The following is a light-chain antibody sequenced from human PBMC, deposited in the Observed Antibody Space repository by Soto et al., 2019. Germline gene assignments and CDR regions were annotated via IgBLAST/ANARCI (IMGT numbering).Light chain of an antibody. CDR3: QQYGSSPYT. V-gene: IGKV3-20*01. CDR2: GAS. CDR1: QRVSSSY. J-gene: IGKJ2*01. Sequence: EIVLTQSPGTLSLSPGERATLSCRASQRVSSSYLAWYQQKPGQAPRLLIYGASSRATGIPDRFSGSGSGTDFTLTNSRLEPEDFEVYYCQQYGSSPYTFGQGTKLEIK.